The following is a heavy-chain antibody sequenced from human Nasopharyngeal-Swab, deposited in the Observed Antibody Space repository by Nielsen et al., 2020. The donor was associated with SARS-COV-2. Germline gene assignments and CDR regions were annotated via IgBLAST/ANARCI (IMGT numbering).Heavy chain of an antibody. CDR1: GGTFSSYA. CDR3: ARDPGYYDFWSGWDGMDV. J-gene: IGHJ6*02. D-gene: IGHD3-3*01. CDR2: IIPIFGTA. Sequence: SVKVSCKASGGTFSSYAISWVRQAPGQGLEWMGGIIPIFGTANYAQKFQGRVTITADESTSTAYMELSSLRFEDTAVYYCARDPGYYDFWSGWDGMDVWGQGTTVTVSS. V-gene: IGHV1-69*13.